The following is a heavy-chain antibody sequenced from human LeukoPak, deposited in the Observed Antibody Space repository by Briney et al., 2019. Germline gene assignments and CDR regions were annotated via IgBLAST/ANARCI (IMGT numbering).Heavy chain of an antibody. CDR2: IYASGST. V-gene: IGHV4-61*02. CDR3: ARGAGYSSGWYLVY. Sequence: SETLSLTCTVSGGSISSSNYYWSWVRQSAGKGLEWIGRIYASGSTNYNPSLKSRVTMSVDTSKNQFSLKLSSVTAADTAVYYCARGAGYSSGWYLVYWGQGTLVTVSS. CDR1: GGSISSSNYY. J-gene: IGHJ4*02. D-gene: IGHD6-19*01.